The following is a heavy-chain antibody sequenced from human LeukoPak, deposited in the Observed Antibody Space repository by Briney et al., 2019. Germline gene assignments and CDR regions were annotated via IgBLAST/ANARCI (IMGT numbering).Heavy chain of an antibody. Sequence: GGSLRLSCAASGFTFSSYAMHWVRQAPGKGLEWVAVISYDGSNKYYADSVKGRFTISRDNSKNTLYLQMNSLRAEDTAVYYCATTSSYSSSPYFDYWGQGTLVTVSS. CDR3: ATTSSYSSSPYFDY. J-gene: IGHJ4*02. CDR1: GFTFSSYA. CDR2: ISYDGSNK. D-gene: IGHD6-6*01. V-gene: IGHV3-30*01.